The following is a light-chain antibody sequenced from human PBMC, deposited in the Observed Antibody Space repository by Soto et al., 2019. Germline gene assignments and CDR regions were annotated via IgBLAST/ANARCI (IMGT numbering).Light chain of an antibody. CDR3: QTYDSFSMT. CDR1: QRSRSW. J-gene: IGKJ1*01. V-gene: IGKV1-5*01. CDR2: DAS. Sequence: QMTQSPSTLSAAVGDRVTINCRASQRSRSWLAWYQQKPGKAHQLLIYDASNLESGVPSRFSGSGSGTEFTLTISCLQPDDFSTYYFQTYDSFSMTVGSGTKVAVK.